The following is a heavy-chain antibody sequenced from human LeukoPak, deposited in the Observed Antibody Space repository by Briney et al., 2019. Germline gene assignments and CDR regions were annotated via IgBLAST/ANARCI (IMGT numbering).Heavy chain of an antibody. J-gene: IGHJ3*02. CDR1: GYTFTGHY. V-gene: IGHV1-2*02. D-gene: IGHD5-24*01. CDR2: INPNSGGT. CDR3: AREMATITWTAFDI. Sequence: ASVKVSCKASGYTFTGHYMHWVRQAPGQGLEWMGWINPNSGGTECAQKFQGRVTMTRDTSISTAYMELSRLRSDDTAVYYCAREMATITWTAFDIWGQGTMVTVSS.